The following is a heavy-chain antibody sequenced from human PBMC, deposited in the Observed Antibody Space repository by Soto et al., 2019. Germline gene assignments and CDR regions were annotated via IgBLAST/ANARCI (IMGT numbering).Heavy chain of an antibody. Sequence: GASVKVSCKASGYTFTSYDINWMRQATGQGLEWMGWMNPNSGNTGYAQKFQGRVTMTRNTSISTAYMELSSLRSEDTAVYYCARVNKDFDWKDYYYYMDVWGKGTTVTVSS. D-gene: IGHD3-9*01. CDR1: GYTFTSYD. CDR3: ARVNKDFDWKDYYYYMDV. J-gene: IGHJ6*03. CDR2: MNPNSGNT. V-gene: IGHV1-8*01.